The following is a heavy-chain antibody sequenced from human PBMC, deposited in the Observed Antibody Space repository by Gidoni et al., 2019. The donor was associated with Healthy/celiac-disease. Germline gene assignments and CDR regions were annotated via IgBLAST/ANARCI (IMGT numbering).Heavy chain of an antibody. V-gene: IGHV3-23*01. Sequence: TFSSYAMSWVRQAPGKGLEWVSAISGSGGSTYYADSVKGRFTISRDNSKNTLYLQMNSLRAEDTAVYYCAKDPNCSGGSCYPYWGQGTLVTVSS. J-gene: IGHJ4*02. CDR3: AKDPNCSGGSCYPY. CDR1: TFSSYA. D-gene: IGHD2-15*01. CDR2: ISGSGGST.